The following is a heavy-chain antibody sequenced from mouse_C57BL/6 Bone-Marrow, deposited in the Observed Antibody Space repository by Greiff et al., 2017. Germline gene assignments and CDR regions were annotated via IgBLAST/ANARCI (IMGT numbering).Heavy chain of an antibody. CDR2: INPGSGGT. J-gene: IGHJ1*03. V-gene: IGHV1-54*01. CDR3: ATYYYGSSEYFDV. Sequence: QVQLKESGAELVRPGTSVKVSCKASGYAFTNYLIEWVKQRPGQGLEWIGVINPGSGGTNYNEKFKGKATLTADKSSSTAYMQLSSLTSEDSAVYFCATYYYGSSEYFDVWGTGTTVTVSS. CDR1: GYAFTNYL. D-gene: IGHD1-1*01.